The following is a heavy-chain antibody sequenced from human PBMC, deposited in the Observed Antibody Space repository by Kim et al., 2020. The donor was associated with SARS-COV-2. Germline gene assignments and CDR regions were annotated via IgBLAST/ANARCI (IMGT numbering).Heavy chain of an antibody. CDR2: ITDGGGSK. Sequence: GGSLRLSCEASGFTFSSYAMNWVRRAPGRGLEWVSIITDGGGSKYYADSVKGRFSISRDNSKNTVFLQLNSLRFDDRGIYYCARDFASVYGSPSLHYWGEGTLVTVSS. V-gene: IGHV3-30-3*01. D-gene: IGHD2-8*01. CDR3: ARDFASVYGSPSLHY. J-gene: IGHJ4*02. CDR1: GFTFSSYA.